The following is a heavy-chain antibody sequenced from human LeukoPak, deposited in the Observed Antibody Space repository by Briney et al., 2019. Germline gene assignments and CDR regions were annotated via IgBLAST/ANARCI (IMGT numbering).Heavy chain of an antibody. Sequence: GGSLRLSCAASGFTVSNNYMNWVRQAPGKGLEWVSVLYGDGDTYYADSVKGRFTISRDNFRNTVYLQMNSLRAEDTAVYYCARDLGYSGYDCGYWGQGTLVTVSS. D-gene: IGHD5-12*01. J-gene: IGHJ4*02. CDR3: ARDLGYSGYDCGY. CDR2: LYGDGDT. CDR1: GFTVSNNY. V-gene: IGHV3-66*01.